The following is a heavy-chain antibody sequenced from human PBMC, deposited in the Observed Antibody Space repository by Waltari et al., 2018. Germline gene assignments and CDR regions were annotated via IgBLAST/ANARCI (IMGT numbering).Heavy chain of an antibody. Sequence: EVQLVESGGGLVQPGGFLRLSCAASGFPYSMYWMPWVRQAPGKGLVWVSRSNSDGSSTSYADSVKGRFTISKDNAKNTVYLQMNSLRAEDTAIYYCARGARRTTVTTGWWYFDLWGRGTLVTVSS. V-gene: IGHV3-74*01. CDR3: ARGARRTTVTTGWWYFDL. CDR1: GFPYSMYW. D-gene: IGHD4-17*01. CDR2: SNSDGSST. J-gene: IGHJ2*01.